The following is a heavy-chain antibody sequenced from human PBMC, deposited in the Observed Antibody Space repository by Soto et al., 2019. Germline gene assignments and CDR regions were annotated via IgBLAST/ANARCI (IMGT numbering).Heavy chain of an antibody. D-gene: IGHD1-26*01. CDR2: INAGNGNT. CDR1: GYTFTSYA. V-gene: IGHV1-3*01. J-gene: IGHJ6*02. Sequence: ASVKVSCKASGYTFTSYAMHWVRQAPGQSLEWMGWINAGNGNTKYSQKFQGRVTITRDTSASTAYMELSSLRSEDTAVYYCARAYPVGATTDYYGMDVWGQGTTVTVSS. CDR3: ARAYPVGATTDYYGMDV.